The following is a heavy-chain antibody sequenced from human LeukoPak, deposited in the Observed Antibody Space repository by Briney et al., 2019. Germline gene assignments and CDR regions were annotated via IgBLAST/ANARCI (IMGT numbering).Heavy chain of an antibody. CDR2: IKRKTDGGTT. V-gene: IGHV3-15*01. Sequence: GGSLRLSCVASGFDFSSHAMTWVRQAPGKGLEWVGRIKRKTDGGTTDYAAPVKGRFIISKDDSKNTLYLQMNSLKAEDTAVYYCSADLGEADGGYHYGLDVWGQGTTVTVSS. D-gene: IGHD4-17*01. J-gene: IGHJ6*02. CDR1: GFDFSSHA. CDR3: SADLGEADGGYHYGLDV.